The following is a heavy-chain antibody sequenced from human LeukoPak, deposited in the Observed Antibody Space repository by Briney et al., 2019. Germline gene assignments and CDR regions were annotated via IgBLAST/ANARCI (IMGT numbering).Heavy chain of an antibody. Sequence: GGSLRLSCAASGFTFSSYAMSWVRQAPGKGLEWVSAISGSGGSTYYADSVKGRFTISRDNSKNTLYLQMNSLRAEDTAVYYCARVLRYCSGGNCYSGGLGYMDVWGKGTTVTVSS. J-gene: IGHJ6*03. CDR3: ARVLRYCSGGNCYSGGLGYMDV. CDR1: GFTFSSYA. V-gene: IGHV3-23*01. D-gene: IGHD2-15*01. CDR2: ISGSGGST.